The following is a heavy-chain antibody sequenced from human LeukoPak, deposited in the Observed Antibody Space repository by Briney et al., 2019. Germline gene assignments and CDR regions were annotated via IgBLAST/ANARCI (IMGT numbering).Heavy chain of an antibody. CDR3: ARDRHKYNYDSGGYPPY. CDR2: ISYDGTNK. V-gene: IGHV3-30*03. CDR1: GFTFSSYV. D-gene: IGHD3-22*01. Sequence: GGSLRLSCAASGFTFSSYVMHWVRQAPGKGLEWVAMISYDGTNKYYADSVRGRFTISRDNAKNSLYLQMNTLRAEDTAVYYCARDRHKYNYDSGGYPPYWGQGTLVTVSS. J-gene: IGHJ4*02.